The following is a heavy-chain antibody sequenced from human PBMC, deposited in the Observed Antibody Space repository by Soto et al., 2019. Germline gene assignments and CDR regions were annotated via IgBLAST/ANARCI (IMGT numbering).Heavy chain of an antibody. Sequence: QVQLVQSGAEVKKPGSSVKVSCKASGGTFSSYAISWVRQAPGQGLEWMGGIIPIFGTANYAQKFQGRVTIAADESTSPAYMELSRLRSEDTAVYYGARERGVDTAMVTANWFDPWGPGTLVTVSS. CDR3: ARERGVDTAMVTANWFDP. CDR2: IIPIFGTA. CDR1: GGTFSSYA. D-gene: IGHD5-18*01. J-gene: IGHJ5*02. V-gene: IGHV1-69*12.